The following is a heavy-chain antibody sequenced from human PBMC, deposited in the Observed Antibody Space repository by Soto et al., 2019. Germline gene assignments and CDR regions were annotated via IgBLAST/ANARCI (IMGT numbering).Heavy chain of an antibody. CDR2: ISGYNGDT. V-gene: IGHV1-18*01. CDR1: GYKFTSYG. CDR3: ARYQWMVPRGGYD. Sequence: QIHLVQSGPEVKKPGASVKVSCKASGYKFTSYGITWVRQAPGQGLEWMGWISGYNGDTKFGQKVQGRVTLTTDTSTSTAYMELRSLRSDDTAVYYCARYQWMVPRGGYDWGQGTLVTVSS. J-gene: IGHJ4*02. D-gene: IGHD6-19*01.